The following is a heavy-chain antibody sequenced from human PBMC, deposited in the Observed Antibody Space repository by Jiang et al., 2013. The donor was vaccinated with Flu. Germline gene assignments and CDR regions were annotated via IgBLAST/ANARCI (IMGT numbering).Heavy chain of an antibody. CDR1: GGSISSSSYY. J-gene: IGHJ3*02. V-gene: IGHV4-39*01. D-gene: IGHD2-2*01. Sequence: TCTVSGGSISSSSYYWGWIRQPPGKGLEWIGSIYYSGSTYYNPSLKSRVTISVDTSKNQFSLKLSSVTAADTAVYYCARLNIVVVPAATGAHDAFDIWGQGTMVTVSS. CDR3: ARLNIVVVPAATGAHDAFDI. CDR2: IYYSGST.